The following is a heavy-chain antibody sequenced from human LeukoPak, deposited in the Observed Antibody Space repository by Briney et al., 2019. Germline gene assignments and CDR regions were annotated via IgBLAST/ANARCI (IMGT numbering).Heavy chain of an antibody. V-gene: IGHV1-8*01. Sequence: ASVKVSCKASGYTFTDYDFNWVRQAPGQGLEWVGWMKSNNGHTGYAQKFQGRVTMTRDTSISTAYMGLSSLTFEDTAVYYCARGPPNWGMVGYWGQGTLVTVSS. CDR2: MKSNNGHT. J-gene: IGHJ4*02. CDR3: ARGPPNWGMVGY. CDR1: GYTFTDYD. D-gene: IGHD7-27*01.